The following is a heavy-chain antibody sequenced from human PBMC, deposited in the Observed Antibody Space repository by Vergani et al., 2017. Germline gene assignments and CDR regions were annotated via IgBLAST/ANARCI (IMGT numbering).Heavy chain of an antibody. Sequence: EGQLVESGGDWVQRGGSLRLSCAASGFISSSYWMSWVRQAPGKGLEWVANVNQDGSEKYYVDSVRGRFTISRDNAKNSIYLQTNRLRAEDTAVYFCVRVPLIRRSSGNYGINNYHGMDVWGQGTTVIVSS. CDR1: GFISSSYW. D-gene: IGHD3-10*01. CDR2: VNQDGSEK. V-gene: IGHV3-7*01. J-gene: IGHJ6*02. CDR3: VRVPLIRRSSGNYGINNYHGMDV.